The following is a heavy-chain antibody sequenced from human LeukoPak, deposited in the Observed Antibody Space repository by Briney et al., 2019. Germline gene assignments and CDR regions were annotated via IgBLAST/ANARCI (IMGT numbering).Heavy chain of an antibody. D-gene: IGHD6-13*01. J-gene: IGHJ6*02. CDR3: ARVFRTAAGSYFYYYGMDV. V-gene: IGHV4-61*01. CDR2: MSYSGST. CDR1: GGSVSSGSYY. Sequence: NSSETLSPTCTVSGGSVSSGSYYWSWIRQPPGKGLEWIGYMSYSGSTNYNPSLKSRVTISVDTSKNQFSLKLSSVTAADTAVYYCARVFRTAAGSYFYYYGMDVWGQGTTVTVSS.